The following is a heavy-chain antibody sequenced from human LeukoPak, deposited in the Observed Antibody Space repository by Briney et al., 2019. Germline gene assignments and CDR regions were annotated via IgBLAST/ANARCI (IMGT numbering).Heavy chain of an antibody. J-gene: IGHJ3*02. CDR2: ISSSGSTI. V-gene: IGHV3-11*04. CDR3: ARSVDTDDAFDI. Sequence: PGGSLSLSCAASGFPFSDYYMSWIRLAPGKGLEGVSYISSSGSTIYYADSVKGRFTISRDNAKNSLYLQMNSLRAEDTAVYYCARSVDTDDAFDIWGQGTMVTVSS. D-gene: IGHD5-18*01. CDR1: GFPFSDYY.